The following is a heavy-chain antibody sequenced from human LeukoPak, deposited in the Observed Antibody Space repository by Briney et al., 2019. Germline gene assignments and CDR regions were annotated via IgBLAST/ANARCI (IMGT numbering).Heavy chain of an antibody. J-gene: IGHJ6*03. CDR3: ARRPMVRGALFPWCMDV. Sequence: PSETLSLTCTVSGGSISSYYWSWIRQPPGKGLEWIGYIYYSGSTNYNPSLKSRVTISVDTSKNQFSLKLSSVTAADTAVYYCARRPMVRGALFPWCMDVWGKGTTVTVSS. V-gene: IGHV4-59*01. CDR2: IYYSGST. D-gene: IGHD3-10*01. CDR1: GGSISSYY.